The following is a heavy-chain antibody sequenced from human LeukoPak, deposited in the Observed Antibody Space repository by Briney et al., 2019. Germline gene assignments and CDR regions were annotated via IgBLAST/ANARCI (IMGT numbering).Heavy chain of an antibody. V-gene: IGHV4-39*07. J-gene: IGHJ4*02. D-gene: IGHD5-12*01. CDR2: IYYSEST. Sequence: SETLSLTCTVSGGSVSGGSISSSNYYWGWIRQPPGKGLEWIGSIYYSESTYYNPSLKSRVTISVDTSKNQFSLKLSSVTAADTAVYYCARGGGISGYDYLVYFDYWGQGTLVTVSS. CDR1: GGSISSSNYY. CDR3: ARGGGISGYDYLVYFDY.